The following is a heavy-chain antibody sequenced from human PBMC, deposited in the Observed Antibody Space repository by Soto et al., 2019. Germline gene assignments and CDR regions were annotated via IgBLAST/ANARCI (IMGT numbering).Heavy chain of an antibody. CDR3: ARDYASELRPLYGMDV. CDR1: GGSISSSSYY. J-gene: IGHJ6*02. CDR2: IYYSGST. D-gene: IGHD1-7*01. Sequence: SETLSLTCTVSGGSISSSSYYWGWIRQPPGKGLEWIGSIYYSGSTYYNPSLKSRVTISVDTSKNQFSLKLSSVTAADTAVYYCARDYASELRPLYGMDVWGQGTTVTVSS. V-gene: IGHV4-39*07.